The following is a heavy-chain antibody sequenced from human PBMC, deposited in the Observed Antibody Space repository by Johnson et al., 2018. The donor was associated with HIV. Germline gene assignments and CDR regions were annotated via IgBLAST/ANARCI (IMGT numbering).Heavy chain of an antibody. Sequence: QVQLVESGGGVVQPGRSLRLSCAASGFTFSSYAMHWVRQAPGKGLEWVAFIRYDGSNKYYADSVTGRFTISSDNSKNTLYLQMNSLRAEDTAGYYCAKGAPPLGSPSWPDIWGQGTMVTVSS. CDR3: AKGAPPLGSPSWPDI. V-gene: IGHV3-30-3*01. D-gene: IGHD3-10*02. CDR2: IRYDGSNK. CDR1: GFTFSSYA. J-gene: IGHJ3*02.